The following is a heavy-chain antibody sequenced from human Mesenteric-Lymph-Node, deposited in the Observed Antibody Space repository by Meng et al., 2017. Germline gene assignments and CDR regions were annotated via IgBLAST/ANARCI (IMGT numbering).Heavy chain of an antibody. J-gene: IGHJ4*02. CDR2: IWYDGSNK. CDR3: ARARSENWGRFEY. D-gene: IGHD7-27*01. CDR1: GFTFSSYG. Sequence: GGSLRLSCAASGFTFSSYGMHWVRQAPGKGLEWVAVIWYDGSNKYYADSVKGRFTISRDNSKNTLYLQMNSLRAEDTTVYYCARARSENWGRFEYWGQGTLVTVSS. V-gene: IGHV3-33*01.